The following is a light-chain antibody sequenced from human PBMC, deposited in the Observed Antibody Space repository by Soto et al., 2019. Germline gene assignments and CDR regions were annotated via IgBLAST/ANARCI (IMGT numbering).Light chain of an antibody. V-gene: IGLV2-14*01. CDR3: SSYTSSSTRV. J-gene: IGLJ2*01. CDR1: SSDVGGYNY. Sequence: QSALTQPASVSGSPGQSITISCTGTSSDVGGYNYVSWYQQHPGKAPKLMIYDVNNRPSGVSNRFSGSKSGNTASLTISGLQDEDEADYYCSSYTSSSTRVFGGGTKVTVL. CDR2: DVN.